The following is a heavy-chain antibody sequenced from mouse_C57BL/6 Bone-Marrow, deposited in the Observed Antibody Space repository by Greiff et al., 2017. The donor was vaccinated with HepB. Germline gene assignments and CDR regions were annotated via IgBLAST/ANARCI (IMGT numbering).Heavy chain of an antibody. CDR2: IDPETGGT. V-gene: IGHV1-15*01. CDR3: TRREEGGIYYDYGYYAMDY. J-gene: IGHJ4*01. Sequence: VQLQQSGAELVRPGASVTLSCKASGYTFTDYEMHWVKQTPVHGLEWIGAIDPETGGTAYNQKFKGKAILTADKSSSTAYMELRSLTSEDSAVYYCTRREEGGIYYDYGYYAMDYWGQGTSVTVSS. CDR1: GYTFTDYE. D-gene: IGHD2-4*01.